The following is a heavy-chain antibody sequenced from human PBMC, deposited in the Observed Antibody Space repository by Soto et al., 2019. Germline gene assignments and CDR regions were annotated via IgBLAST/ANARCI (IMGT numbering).Heavy chain of an antibody. CDR2: IIPIFGTA. Sequence: SVKVSCKASGGTFSSYAISWVRQAPGQGLEWMGGIIPIFGTANYAQKFQGRVTITADESTSTAYTELSSLRSEDTAVYYCARAAVTYSSGWYIRADYWGQGTLVTVSS. D-gene: IGHD6-19*01. CDR3: ARAAVTYSSGWYIRADY. V-gene: IGHV1-69*13. J-gene: IGHJ4*02. CDR1: GGTFSSYA.